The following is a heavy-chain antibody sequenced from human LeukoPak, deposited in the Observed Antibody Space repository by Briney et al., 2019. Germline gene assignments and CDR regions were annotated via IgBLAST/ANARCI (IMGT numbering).Heavy chain of an antibody. V-gene: IGHV3-11*04. Sequence: TGGSLRLSCAASGFTFSDYYMSWIRQAPGKGLEWVSYISSSGSTIYYADSVKGRFTISRDNAKNSLYLQMNSLRAEDTAVYYCARANYSSGYYALEYWGPGTLVTVSS. J-gene: IGHJ4*02. CDR3: ARANYSSGYYALEY. D-gene: IGHD3-22*01. CDR1: GFTFSDYY. CDR2: ISSSGSTI.